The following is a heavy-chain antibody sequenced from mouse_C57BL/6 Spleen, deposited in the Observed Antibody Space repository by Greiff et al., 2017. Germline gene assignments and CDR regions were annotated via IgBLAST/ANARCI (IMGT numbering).Heavy chain of an antibody. Sequence: VQLKESGPGLVKPSQSLSLTCSVTGYSITRGSYWNWLRPFPGNKLEWTGYISYDGSNNYNPPLKNRISITRDTSTNQCFRRFSAVTTEDSSTCYGAREGWFAYWGQGTLVTVSS. CDR2: ISYDGSN. CDR1: GYSITRGSY. V-gene: IGHV3-6*01. CDR3: AREGWFAY. J-gene: IGHJ3*01.